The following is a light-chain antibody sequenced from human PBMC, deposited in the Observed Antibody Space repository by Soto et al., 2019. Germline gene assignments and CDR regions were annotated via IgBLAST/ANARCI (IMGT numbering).Light chain of an antibody. CDR1: QSLNSFY. CDR3: QQYDISPRT. J-gene: IGKJ1*01. Sequence: PGERATLSCRASQSLNSFYLAWYQQKPGQAPRLLIYGSSNRATGIPDRFSGSGSGTDFTLTISRLDPEDFAVYYCQQYDISPRTFGQGSKVDIK. CDR2: GSS. V-gene: IGKV3-20*01.